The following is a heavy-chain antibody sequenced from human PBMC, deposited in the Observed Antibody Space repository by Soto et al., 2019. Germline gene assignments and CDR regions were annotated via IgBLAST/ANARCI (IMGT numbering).Heavy chain of an antibody. CDR2: IVVGSGNT. Sequence: GASVKVSCKASGYTFTGYYMHWVRQARGQRLEWIGWIVVGSGNTNYAQKFQERVTITRDMSTSTAYMELSSLRSEDTAVYYCAAYGTYKGDAFDIWGQGTMVTVSS. V-gene: IGHV1-58*02. D-gene: IGHD1-1*01. CDR3: AAYGTYKGDAFDI. CDR1: GYTFTGYY. J-gene: IGHJ3*02.